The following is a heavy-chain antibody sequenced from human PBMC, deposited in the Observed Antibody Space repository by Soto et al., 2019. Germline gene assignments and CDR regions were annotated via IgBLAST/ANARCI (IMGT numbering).Heavy chain of an antibody. Sequence: PGGSLRLSCTASGFTFGDYAMSWVRQAPGKGLEWVSAISGSGGSTYYADSVKGRFTISRDNSKDTLYLQMNSLRAEDTAVYYCAKFPRGFDWFGPFDYWGQGTLVTVSS. CDR1: GFTFGDYA. D-gene: IGHD3-9*01. CDR2: ISGSGGST. J-gene: IGHJ4*02. V-gene: IGHV3-23*01. CDR3: AKFPRGFDWFGPFDY.